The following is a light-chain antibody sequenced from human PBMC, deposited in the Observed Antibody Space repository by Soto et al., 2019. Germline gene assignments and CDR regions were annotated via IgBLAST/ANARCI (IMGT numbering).Light chain of an antibody. CDR1: QIINSY. J-gene: IGKJ2*01. V-gene: IGKV1-39*01. CDR3: QQTYLAPYT. Sequence: DIQMTQSPSSLSASVGERVTITCRTSQIINSYLAWYQQKPGRAPNLVIYAASSLQSGVPSRFSGSGSLTDFTLTISSLQPEDYATYYCQQTYLAPYTFGQGTKLEIK. CDR2: AAS.